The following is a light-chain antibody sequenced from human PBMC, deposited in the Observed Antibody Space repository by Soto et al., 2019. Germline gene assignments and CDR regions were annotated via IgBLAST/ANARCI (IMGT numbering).Light chain of an antibody. CDR3: QQYNNWPRT. CDR1: QSVSSN. V-gene: IGKV3-15*01. J-gene: IGKJ1*01. CDR2: GAS. Sequence: EIVMTQSPATLSVSPGERATLSCRASQSVSSNVAWYQQKPGQAPRLLIYGASTRATGIPARFSGSRSGTEFTLTISSLQSEDFSVYCCQQYNNWPRTFGQGTKVEIK.